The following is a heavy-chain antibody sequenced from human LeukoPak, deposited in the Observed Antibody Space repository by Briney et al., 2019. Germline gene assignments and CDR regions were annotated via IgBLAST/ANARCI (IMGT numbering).Heavy chain of an antibody. CDR3: ARAGYSSSWATYYYYYYGMDV. CDR2: INPSGGST. Sequence: GASVKVSCKASGYTFTSYYMHWVRQAPGQGLEWMGKINPSGGSTSYAQKFQGRVTMTRDTSTSTVYMELSSLRSEDTAVYYCARAGYSSSWATYYYYYYGMDVWGQGTTVTVSS. V-gene: IGHV1-46*01. D-gene: IGHD6-13*01. CDR1: GYTFTSYY. J-gene: IGHJ6*02.